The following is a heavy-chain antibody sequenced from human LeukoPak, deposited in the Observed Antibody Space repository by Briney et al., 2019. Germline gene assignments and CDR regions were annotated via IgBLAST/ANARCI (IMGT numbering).Heavy chain of an antibody. CDR3: ARDSGGYYYDSSGYSFSHEWFDP. Sequence: PGGSLRLSCAASGFTFSSYWMSWVRQAPGKGLEWVANIKQDGSEKYYVDSVKGRFTISRDNAKNSLYLQMNSLRAEDTAVYYCARDSGGYYYDSSGYSFSHEWFDPGAREPWSPSPQ. D-gene: IGHD3-22*01. J-gene: IGHJ5*02. V-gene: IGHV3-7*01. CDR1: GFTFSSYW. CDR2: IKQDGSEK.